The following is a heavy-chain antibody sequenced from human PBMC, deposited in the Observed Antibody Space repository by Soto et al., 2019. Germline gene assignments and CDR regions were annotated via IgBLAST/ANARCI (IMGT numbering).Heavy chain of an antibody. CDR2: ISSSSRTM. CDR3: ARERPSYGDDGGGAFDI. CDR1: GFTFSSYA. D-gene: IGHD4-17*01. V-gene: IGHV3-48*02. Sequence: EVQLVESGGGLVQPGGSLRLSCAASGFTFSSYAMNWVRQAPGKGLEWVSYISSSSRTMYYADSVKGRFTISRDNAKNSMYLQMNSLRDVDSAVYYCARERPSYGDDGGGAFDIWGQGTMVTVSS. J-gene: IGHJ3*02.